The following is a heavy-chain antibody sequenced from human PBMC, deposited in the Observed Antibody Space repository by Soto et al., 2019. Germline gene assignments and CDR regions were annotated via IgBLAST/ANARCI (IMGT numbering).Heavy chain of an antibody. CDR2: IIPRLGIT. Sequence: QVQLVQSGAEVKKPGSSVKVSCKASGGTFSTYTINWVRQAPGQGLEWMGRIIPRLGITNYGQKFQGRVTITADKSTSTAQVELRSLRSEETAMYYCARVQGIYDDDPAYYYGMDLWGQGTTVTASS. V-gene: IGHV1-69*02. CDR1: GGTFSTYT. J-gene: IGHJ6*02. D-gene: IGHD4-17*01. CDR3: ARVQGIYDDDPAYYYGMDL.